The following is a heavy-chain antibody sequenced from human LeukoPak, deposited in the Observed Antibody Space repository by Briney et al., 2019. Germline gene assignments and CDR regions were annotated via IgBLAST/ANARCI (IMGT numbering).Heavy chain of an antibody. Sequence: GGSLRLSCATSGFTFRSYGMHWVRQAAGKGLEWVAFIRQDGSIKYYADSVKGRFTISRDNSKNTVDLQMNSLRPEDTAVYYCAKSSIVRYFDYWGQGTLVTVSS. J-gene: IGHJ4*02. D-gene: IGHD2-21*01. V-gene: IGHV3-30*02. CDR3: AKSSIVRYFDY. CDR1: GFTFRSYG. CDR2: IRQDGSIK.